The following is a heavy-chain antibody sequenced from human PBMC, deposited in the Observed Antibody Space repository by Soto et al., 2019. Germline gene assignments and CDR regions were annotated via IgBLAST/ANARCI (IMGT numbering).Heavy chain of an antibody. V-gene: IGHV1-69*01. CDR1: GGTFSSYA. CDR2: IIPIFGTA. CDR3: VISRYCSSTSCPYYFDY. D-gene: IGHD2-2*01. Sequence: QVQLVQSGAEVKKPGSSVKVSCKASGGTFSSYAISWVRQAPGQGLEWMGGIIPIFGTANYAQKFQGRVTITADESTSTAYMELSSLRSEDTAVYYCVISRYCSSTSCPYYFDYWGQGTLVTVSS. J-gene: IGHJ4*02.